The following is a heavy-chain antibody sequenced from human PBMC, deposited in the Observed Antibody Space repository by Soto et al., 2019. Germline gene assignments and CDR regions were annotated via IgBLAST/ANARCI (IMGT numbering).Heavy chain of an antibody. V-gene: IGHV3-33*01. CDR2: IWYDGSNK. Sequence: QVQLVESGGGVVQPGRSLRLSCAASGFTFSSYGMHWVRQAPGKGLEWVAVIWYDGSNKYYADSVKGRFTISRDNSKNTLYLQMNSLRAEDTAVYYCARPSFSGSYSPGANDYWGQGTLVTVSS. J-gene: IGHJ4*02. CDR3: ARPSFSGSYSPGANDY. CDR1: GFTFSSYG. D-gene: IGHD1-26*01.